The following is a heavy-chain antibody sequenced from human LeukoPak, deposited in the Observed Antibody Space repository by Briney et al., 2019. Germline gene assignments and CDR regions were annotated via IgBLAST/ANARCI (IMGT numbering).Heavy chain of an antibody. CDR2: IRTRAYGGAT. J-gene: IGHJ4*02. D-gene: IGHD4-17*01. V-gene: IGHV3-49*04. CDR1: GFTFGDYA. Sequence: GGSLRLSCTASGFTFGDYAISWVRQAPGRELEWLGLIRTRAYGGATEHAATAKGRFTISRDDSKNNAYLEMNSLKTEDTAVYYCTRFEYRDYKRDCWGQGTLVTVSS. CDR3: TRFEYRDYKRDC.